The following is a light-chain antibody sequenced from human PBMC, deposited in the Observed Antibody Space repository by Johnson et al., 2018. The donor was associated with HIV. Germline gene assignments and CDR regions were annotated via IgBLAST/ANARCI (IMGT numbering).Light chain of an antibody. CDR2: DNN. J-gene: IGLJ1*01. V-gene: IGLV1-51*01. CDR3: GTWDNSLRTAF. Sequence: QSVLTQPPSVSAAAGQKVTISCSGSSSNIGNNYVAWYQQVPGTAPKLLIYDNNRRPSGVPDRFSGSKYGTSATLGITGRQTGVEAYYFCGTWDNSLRTAFFGTGTKVTV. CDR1: SSNIGNNY.